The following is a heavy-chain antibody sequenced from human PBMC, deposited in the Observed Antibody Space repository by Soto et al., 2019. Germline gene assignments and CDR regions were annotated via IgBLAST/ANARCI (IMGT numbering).Heavy chain of an antibody. CDR2: INAGNGNT. Sequence: ASVKVSCKACGYRFASYAMHWVRQAPGQRLEWMGWINAGNGNTKYSQKFQGRVTITRDTSAGTAYMELSSLRSEDTAVYYCARAMQIVVVTGLCDYWGQGTLVTVSS. J-gene: IGHJ4*02. V-gene: IGHV1-3*01. CDR3: ARAMQIVVVTGLCDY. CDR1: GYRFASYA. D-gene: IGHD2-21*02.